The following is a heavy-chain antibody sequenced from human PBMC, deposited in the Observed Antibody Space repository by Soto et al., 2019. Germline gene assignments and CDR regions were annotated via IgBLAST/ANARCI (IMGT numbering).Heavy chain of an antibody. D-gene: IGHD5-12*01. Sequence: TLSLTCTVSGVSISSGGYSCSWIRQAPEKGLEWLGCIYPTGSTYYHPSLKSRVTISIDTSRNQFSLNLSSVTAADTAVYSCARAPPAPYPRWLLWGQATTDTFSS. J-gene: IGHJ6*02. CDR2: IYPTGST. V-gene: IGHV4-30-2*01. CDR3: ARAPPAPYPRWLL. CDR1: GVSISSGGYS.